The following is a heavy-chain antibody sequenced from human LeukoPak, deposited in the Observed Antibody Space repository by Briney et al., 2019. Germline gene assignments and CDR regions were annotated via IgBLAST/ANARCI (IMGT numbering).Heavy chain of an antibody. D-gene: IGHD1-14*01. CDR1: GGTFRSYA. CDR2: IIPIFGTA. J-gene: IGHJ5*02. V-gene: IGHV1-69*05. CDR3: ARDLPDGWFDP. Sequence: SVKVSCKASGGTFRSYAISWVRQAPGQGLEWMGGIIPIFGTANYAQKFQGRVTITTDESTSTAYMELSSLRSEDTAVYYCARDLPDGWFDPWGQGTLVTVSS.